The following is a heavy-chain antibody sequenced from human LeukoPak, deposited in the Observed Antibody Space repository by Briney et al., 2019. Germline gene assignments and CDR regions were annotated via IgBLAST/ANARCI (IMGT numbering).Heavy chain of an antibody. V-gene: IGHV1-46*01. J-gene: IGHJ4*02. CDR3: ARGVDTAMVPPVY. D-gene: IGHD5-18*01. Sequence: ASVKVSCKASGGTFSSYAISWVRQAPGQGLEWMGIINPSGGSTSYAQKFQGRVTMTRDTSTSTVYMELSSLRSEDTAVYYCARGVDTAMVPPVYWGQGTLVTVSS. CDR1: GGTFSSYA. CDR2: INPSGGST.